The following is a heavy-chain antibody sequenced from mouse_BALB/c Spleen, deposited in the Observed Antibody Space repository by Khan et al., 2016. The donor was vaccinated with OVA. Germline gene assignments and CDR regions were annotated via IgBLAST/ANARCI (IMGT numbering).Heavy chain of an antibody. CDR3: ARDGSSYNYGMDY. CDR2: ISSSGST. Sequence: VQLKESGPGLVKPSQSLSLTCTVTGYSITSDYAWNWIRQFPGNKLEWMGYISSSGSTNYNPALKSRISITRDTSKNPFFLQLNSVTTEDTATYYCARDGSSYNYGMDYWGQGTSVTVSS. J-gene: IGHJ4*01. D-gene: IGHD2-3*01. V-gene: IGHV3-2*02. CDR1: GYSITSDYA.